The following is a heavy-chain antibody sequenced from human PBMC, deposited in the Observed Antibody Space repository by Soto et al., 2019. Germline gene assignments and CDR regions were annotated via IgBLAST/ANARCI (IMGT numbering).Heavy chain of an antibody. CDR1: GDSVSSYK. Sequence: SETLSLTCTVSGDSVSSYKWGWIRQTPGKGLEWIGYIDNNGGTSYNPSLRSRVTISVDTSKNQFSLKLSSVTAADTAVYYCARPTYNSGSPFDYWGQGTLVTVSS. V-gene: IGHV4-59*02. D-gene: IGHD1-20*01. CDR3: ARPTYNSGSPFDY. CDR2: IDNNGGT. J-gene: IGHJ4*02.